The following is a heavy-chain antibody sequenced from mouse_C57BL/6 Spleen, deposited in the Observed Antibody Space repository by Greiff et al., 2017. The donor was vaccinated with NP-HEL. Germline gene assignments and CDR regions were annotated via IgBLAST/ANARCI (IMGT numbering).Heavy chain of an antibody. J-gene: IGHJ2*01. V-gene: IGHV2-2*01. CDR2: IWSGGST. D-gene: IGHD1-1*01. Sequence: QVQLKESGPGLVQPSQSLSITCTVSGFSLTSYGVHWVRQSPGKGLEWLGVIWSGGSTDYNAAFISRLSISKDNSKSQVFFKMNSLQAEDTAIYYCARNQDYYGSSFFDYWGQGTTLTVSS. CDR1: GFSLTSYG. CDR3: ARNQDYYGSSFFDY.